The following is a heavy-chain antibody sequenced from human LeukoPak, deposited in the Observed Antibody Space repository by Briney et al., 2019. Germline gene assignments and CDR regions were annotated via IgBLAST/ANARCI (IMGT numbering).Heavy chain of an antibody. CDR1: GGTFNSFG. D-gene: IGHD3-22*01. V-gene: IGHV1-69*05. Sequence: GASVKVSCKAAGGTFNSFGFSWVRQTPEQGLEWMGAIIPTFGTTNYAQKFECRVTITTDESTSTAYMALSSLRSEDTAVYYCARFHYYDSSGYYNPYFDYWGQGTLVTVSS. CDR2: IIPTFGTT. J-gene: IGHJ4*02. CDR3: ARFHYYDSSGYYNPYFDY.